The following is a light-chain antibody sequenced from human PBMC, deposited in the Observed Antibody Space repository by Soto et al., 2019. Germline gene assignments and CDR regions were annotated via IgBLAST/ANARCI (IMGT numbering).Light chain of an antibody. CDR2: EVS. J-gene: IGLJ3*02. CDR3: CSFTSGSTWL. Sequence: QSALTQPASVSGSPGQSVTISCTGTGTDVGGYNYVSWYQHHPGKAPKLMIYEVSNRPPGVSNRFSGSKSGNTASLSISGLQTEDEADYYCCSFTSGSTWLFGGGTKVTVL. CDR1: GTDVGGYNY. V-gene: IGLV2-14*01.